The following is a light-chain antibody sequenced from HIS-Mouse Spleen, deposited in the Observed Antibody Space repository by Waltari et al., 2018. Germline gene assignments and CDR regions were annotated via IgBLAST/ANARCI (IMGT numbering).Light chain of an antibody. Sequence: SYVLTQPPSVSVAPGKTARITCGGNNIGSKSVHWYQQKPGQAPVVVVYDDSDRASGIPERFSVSTSGNTATLPISRVEAGDEAAYYWQVWDSSSDHVVIGGGTKLTVL. J-gene: IGLJ2*01. CDR2: DDS. CDR3: QVWDSSSDHVV. V-gene: IGLV3-21*03. CDR1: NIGSKS.